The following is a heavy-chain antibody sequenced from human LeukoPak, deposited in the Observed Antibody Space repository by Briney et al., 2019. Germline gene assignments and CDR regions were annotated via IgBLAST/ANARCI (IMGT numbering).Heavy chain of an antibody. Sequence: GGSLRLSCVASGFSFSDYYMSWIRQAPGKGLDWGIYISSSGSNIYYPDYVKGRFTISRDNAKNSLYLQMNSLRAEDTAVYYCARGFDCSSTSCSCLDVWGQGTTVTVSS. J-gene: IGHJ6*02. CDR1: GFSFSDYY. CDR3: ARGFDCSSTSCSCLDV. D-gene: IGHD2-2*01. CDR2: ISSSGSNI. V-gene: IGHV3-11*01.